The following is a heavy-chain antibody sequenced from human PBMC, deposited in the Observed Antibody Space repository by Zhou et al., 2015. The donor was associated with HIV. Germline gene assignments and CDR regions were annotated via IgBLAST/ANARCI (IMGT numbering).Heavy chain of an antibody. CDR2: IIPIFGTA. CDR3: ARVRTLGATSSFAY. V-gene: IGHV1-69*13. J-gene: IGHJ4*02. Sequence: QVQLVQSGAEVRKPGASVKVSCKASGYIFTNYGINWVRQAPGQGLEWMGGIIPIFGTANYAQKFQGRVTITADESTSTAYMELSSLRSEDTAVYYCARVRTLGATSSFAYWGQGTLVTVSS. CDR1: GYIFTNYG. D-gene: IGHD1-26*01.